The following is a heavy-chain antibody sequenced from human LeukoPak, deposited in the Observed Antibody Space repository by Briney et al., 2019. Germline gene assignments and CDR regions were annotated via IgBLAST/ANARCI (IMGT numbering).Heavy chain of an antibody. CDR2: MSSDGSNT. V-gene: IGHV3-30*03. J-gene: IGHJ4*02. CDR3: ARGRRNSSPNFDY. Sequence: GGSLRLSCAASGFTFSSYGMLWVRQAPGKGLQWVALMSSDGSNTFYSDSVRGRFTISRDNAKNSLHLQMNSLRAEDTAVYYCARGRRNSSPNFDYWGQGTLVTVSS. D-gene: IGHD6-13*01. CDR1: GFTFSSYG.